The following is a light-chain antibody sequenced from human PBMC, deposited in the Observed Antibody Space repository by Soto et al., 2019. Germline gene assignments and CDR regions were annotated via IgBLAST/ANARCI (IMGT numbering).Light chain of an antibody. V-gene: IGLV1-40*01. CDR2: GNT. Sequence: QSVLTQPPSMSGAPGQRVTISCTGSSSNIGAGYGVHWYQLLPGTAPKLLIYGNTNRPSGVPDRFSGSKSGTSASLAITGRRAEDEAVYYCQSHDSSLNSWVFGGGTKLTVL. J-gene: IGLJ3*02. CDR1: SSNIGAGYG. CDR3: QSHDSSLNSWV.